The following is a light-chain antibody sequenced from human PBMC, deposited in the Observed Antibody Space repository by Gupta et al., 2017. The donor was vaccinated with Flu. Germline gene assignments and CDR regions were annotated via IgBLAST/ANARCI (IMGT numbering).Light chain of an antibody. J-gene: IGKJ1*01. CDR1: QSGSSD. CDR2: GAS. V-gene: IGKV3-15*01. Sequence: ATVSGSLGERATRSCRASQSGSSDLAWYQQRPGQAPRLLIYGASTRATGIPARFSGSGSETEFTLTISSLQSEDFAVYYCHQYKNWRTPTFGQGTKVEI. CDR3: HQYKNWRTPT.